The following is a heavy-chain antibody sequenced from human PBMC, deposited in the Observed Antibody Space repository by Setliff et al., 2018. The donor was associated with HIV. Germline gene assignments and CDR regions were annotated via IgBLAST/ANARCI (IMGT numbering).Heavy chain of an antibody. CDR3: ARDCRVGWVFTYGMDV. CDR2: IYFSGST. V-gene: IGHV4-59*01. D-gene: IGHD6-13*01. J-gene: IGHJ6*02. Sequence: PSETLSLTCSVTGGSIRSYYWSWIRQSPGKGLEWIGYIYFSGSTSYNPSLKSRFTISRDNSKNTLFLQMNSLRPEDTAVYYCARDCRVGWVFTYGMDVWGQGTLVTVSS. CDR1: GGSIRSYY.